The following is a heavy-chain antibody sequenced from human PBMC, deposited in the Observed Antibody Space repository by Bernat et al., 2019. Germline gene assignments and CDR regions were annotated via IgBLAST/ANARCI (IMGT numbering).Heavy chain of an antibody. CDR1: GFTFSSYN. CDR3: AREPTYLGVVM. Sequence: EVQLVESGGGLVKPGGSLRLSCAASGFTFSSYNMNWVRQAPGKGLEWVSFISSSSSNIHYEDSVKGRFTISRDNAKNSLYLQRNSLRAEDTAVYYCAREPTYLGVVMWGQGTLVTVSS. V-gene: IGHV3-21*01. D-gene: IGHD3-3*01. CDR2: ISSSSSNI. J-gene: IGHJ4*02.